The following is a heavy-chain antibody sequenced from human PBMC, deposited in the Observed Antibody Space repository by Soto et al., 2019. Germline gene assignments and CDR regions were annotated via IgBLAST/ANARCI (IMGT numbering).Heavy chain of an antibody. CDR3: ARPHDFWSGHPWFDP. CDR1: GSPFSSYS. J-gene: IGHJ5*02. D-gene: IGHD3-3*01. V-gene: IGHV3-48*01. Sequence: GGSLRLSCAASGSPFSSYSMNWVRQAPGKGLEWVSYISSSSSTIYYADSVKGRFTISRDNAKNSLYLQMNSLRAEDTAVYYCARPHDFWSGHPWFDPWGQGTLVTVSS. CDR2: ISSSSSTI.